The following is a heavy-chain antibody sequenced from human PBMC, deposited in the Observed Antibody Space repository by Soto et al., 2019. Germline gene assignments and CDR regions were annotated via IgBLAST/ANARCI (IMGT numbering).Heavy chain of an antibody. J-gene: IGHJ5*02. Sequence: ASVKVSCKASGYDFTAYDINWVRQASGQGLEWMGWISAYDGKTTYAEKFQGRVTLTTDTSTSTAYMELRSLRSDDTAIYYCARDPHEFWTSYWFDPWGQGTPVTVSS. V-gene: IGHV1-18*01. CDR1: GYDFTAYD. CDR2: ISAYDGKT. D-gene: IGHD3-3*01. CDR3: ARDPHEFWTSYWFDP.